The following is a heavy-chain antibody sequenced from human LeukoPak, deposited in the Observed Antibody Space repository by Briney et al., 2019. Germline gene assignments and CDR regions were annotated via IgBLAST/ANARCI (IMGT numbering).Heavy chain of an antibody. CDR2: TYYRSKWYN. V-gene: IGHV6-1*01. Sequence: SQTLSLTCAISGDSVSSNSAAWNWVRQSPSRGLEWLGRTYYRSKWYNDYAVSVKSRITINPDTSKNQFSLQLNSVTPEDTAVYYCARMYSSGWYSTNWFDPWGQGTLVTVSS. CDR3: ARMYSSGWYSTNWFDP. J-gene: IGHJ5*02. D-gene: IGHD6-19*01. CDR1: GDSVSSNSAA.